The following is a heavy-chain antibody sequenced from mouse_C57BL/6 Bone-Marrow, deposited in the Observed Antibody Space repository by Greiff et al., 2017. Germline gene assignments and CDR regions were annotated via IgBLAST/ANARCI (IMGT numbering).Heavy chain of an antibody. CDR3: ARGSSNYSWLAY. V-gene: IGHV1-7*01. CDR1: GYTFTSYW. CDR2: INPSSGYT. J-gene: IGHJ3*01. D-gene: IGHD2-5*01. Sequence: VQLQQSGAELAKPGASVKLSCKASGYTFTSYWMHWVKQRPGQGLEWIGYINPSSGYTKYNQKFKDKATLTAYKSSSTAYMQLSSLTYEDSAVYYCARGSSNYSWLAYWGQGTLVTVSA.